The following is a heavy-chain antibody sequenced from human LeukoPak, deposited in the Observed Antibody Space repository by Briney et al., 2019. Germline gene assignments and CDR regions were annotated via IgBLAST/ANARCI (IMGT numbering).Heavy chain of an antibody. D-gene: IGHD3-3*01. CDR2: ISYDGSNK. CDR1: GFTFSSYG. V-gene: IGHV3-30*18. CDR3: AKGIALAIFGVVLAFDS. Sequence: PGRSLRLSCAASGFTFSSYGMHWVRQAPGKGLEWVAVISYDGSNKYYADSVKGRFTISRGNSKNTLYLQMNSLRAEDTAVYYCAKGIALAIFGVVLAFDSWGQGTLVTVSS. J-gene: IGHJ4*02.